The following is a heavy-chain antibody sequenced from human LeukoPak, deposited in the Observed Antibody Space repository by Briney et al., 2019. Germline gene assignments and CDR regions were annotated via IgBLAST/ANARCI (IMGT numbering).Heavy chain of an antibody. CDR1: GGSISSSSYY. CDR3: ARDLLPRYSSSWSFSWFDP. CDR2: IYYSGST. V-gene: IGHV4-39*07. Sequence: SETLSLTCTVSGGSISSSSYYWGWIRQPAGKGLEWIGSIYYSGSTYYNPSLKSRVTISVDTSKNQFSLKLSSVTAADTAVYYCARDLLPRYSSSWSFSWFDPWGQGTLVTVSS. J-gene: IGHJ5*02. D-gene: IGHD6-13*01.